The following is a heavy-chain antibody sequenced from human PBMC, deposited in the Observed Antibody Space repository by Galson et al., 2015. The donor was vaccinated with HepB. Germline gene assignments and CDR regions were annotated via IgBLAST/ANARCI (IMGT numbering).Heavy chain of an antibody. CDR2: ISHDGSDT. J-gene: IGHJ6*02. Sequence: SLRLSCAASGFTFNFFAINWVRQAPGKGLEWVAVISHDGSDTYYADSVKGRFTISRDDSKSTLYLQMNSLRVEDTAVYYCAKDPDYYGAGSYSYRGMDVWGQGTTVTVSS. CDR3: AKDPDYYGAGSYSYRGMDV. V-gene: IGHV3-30*04. CDR1: GFTFNFFA. D-gene: IGHD3-10*01.